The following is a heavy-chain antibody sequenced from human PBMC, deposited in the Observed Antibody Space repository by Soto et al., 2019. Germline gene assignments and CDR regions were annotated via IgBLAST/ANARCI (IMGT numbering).Heavy chain of an antibody. D-gene: IGHD6-13*01. CDR3: AKVPAAGDYGMDV. CDR1: GFTFSRYG. CDR2: ISYDGSNK. J-gene: IGHJ6*02. Sequence: QVQLVESGGGVVQPGRSLRLSCAASGFTFSRYGMHWVRQAPGTGLEWVAVISYDGSNKYYADSVKGRFTISRDNSKNTLYLQMNSLRAEDTAVYYCAKVPAAGDYGMDVWGQGTTVPVSS. V-gene: IGHV3-30*18.